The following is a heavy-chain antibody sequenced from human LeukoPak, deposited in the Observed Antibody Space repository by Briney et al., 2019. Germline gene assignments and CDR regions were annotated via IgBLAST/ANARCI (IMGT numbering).Heavy chain of an antibody. Sequence: GGSLRLSCAASGFTFSDYYMSWIRQAPGKGLEWVSYISSSGSTIYYADSVKGRFTISRDNAKNSLYLQMNSLRAEDTAVYYCARAQPDYDSSGYYSGYWGQGTLVTVSS. CDR1: GFTFSDYY. J-gene: IGHJ4*02. V-gene: IGHV3-11*04. D-gene: IGHD3-22*01. CDR2: ISSSGSTI. CDR3: ARAQPDYDSSGYYSGY.